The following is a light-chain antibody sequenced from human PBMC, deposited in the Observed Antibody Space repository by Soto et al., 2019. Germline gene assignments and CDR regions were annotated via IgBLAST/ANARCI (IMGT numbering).Light chain of an antibody. CDR2: DAS. Sequence: IQMTQSPSSLSASVGDRVTITCQASQDITNYLIWYQQKPGKAPKVLIYDASSLGTGVSSRFSVSGSGTHFTLTISSLQTEDIAKYYCQQFDSVPCTFGQGTKLEIK. J-gene: IGKJ2*02. CDR1: QDITNY. V-gene: IGKV1-33*01. CDR3: QQFDSVPCT.